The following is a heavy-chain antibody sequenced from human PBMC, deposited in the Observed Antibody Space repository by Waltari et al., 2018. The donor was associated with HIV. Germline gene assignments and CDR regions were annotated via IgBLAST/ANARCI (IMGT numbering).Heavy chain of an antibody. CDR1: GYSFTSYW. D-gene: IGHD3-10*01. Sequence: EVQLVQSGAEVKTPGESLKISCKGSGYSFTSYWIGWVRQMAGKGLEWMGSIYPGDSDTRYSPSFQGQVTISADKSISTAYLQWSSLKASDTAMYYCARLPYRPSGSHFYYFDYWGQGTLVTVSS. J-gene: IGHJ4*02. CDR2: IYPGDSDT. V-gene: IGHV5-51*03. CDR3: ARLPYRPSGSHFYYFDY.